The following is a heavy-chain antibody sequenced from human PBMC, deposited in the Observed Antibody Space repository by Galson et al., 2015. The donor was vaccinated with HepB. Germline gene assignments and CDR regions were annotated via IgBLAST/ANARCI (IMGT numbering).Heavy chain of an antibody. D-gene: IGHD3-3*01. V-gene: IGHV2-5*01. CDR3: AHTSRHYDFWSGRGGWYMDV. Sequence: PALVKPTQTLTLTCTFSGFSPSTSGVGVGWIRQPPGKALEWLALIYWSDDKRYSPSLKSRLTITKDTSKNQVVLTMTNMDPVDTATYYCAHTSRHYDFWSGRGGWYMDVWGKGTTVTVSS. CDR1: GFSPSTSGVG. CDR2: IYWSDDK. J-gene: IGHJ6*03.